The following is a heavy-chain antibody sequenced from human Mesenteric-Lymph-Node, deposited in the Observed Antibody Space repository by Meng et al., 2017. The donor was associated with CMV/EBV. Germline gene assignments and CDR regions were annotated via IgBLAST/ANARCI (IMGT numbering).Heavy chain of an antibody. V-gene: IGHV3-30-3*01. D-gene: IGHD2-21*02. CDR2: ISYDGSNN. CDR3: ARGGMAMTLDY. Sequence: GESLKISCAASGFTFSNYAMHWVRQAPGKGLEWVAVISYDGSNNYYADSVKGRFTISRDNAKNTLYLQMDSLRAEDTAVYYCARGGMAMTLDYWGQGTLVTVSS. CDR1: GFTFSNYA. J-gene: IGHJ4*02.